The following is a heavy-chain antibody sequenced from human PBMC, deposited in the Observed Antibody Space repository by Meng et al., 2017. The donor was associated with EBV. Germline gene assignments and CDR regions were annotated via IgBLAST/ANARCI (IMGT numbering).Heavy chain of an antibody. Sequence: QVQLVESGVEVKKPGASVKVSGKASGYTFTGYYMHWVRQAPGQGLEWMGRINPNSGGTNYAQKFQGRVTMTRDTSISTAYMELSRLRSDDTAVYYCARVGIAVAGTGDYWGQGTLVTVSS. J-gene: IGHJ4*02. CDR3: ARVGIAVAGTGDY. CDR1: GYTFTGYY. CDR2: INPNSGGT. D-gene: IGHD6-19*01. V-gene: IGHV1-2*06.